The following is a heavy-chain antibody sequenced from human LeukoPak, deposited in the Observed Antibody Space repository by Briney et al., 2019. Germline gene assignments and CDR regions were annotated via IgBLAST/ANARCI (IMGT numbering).Heavy chain of an antibody. CDR3: ARDTSGYTYGPDY. D-gene: IGHD5-18*01. J-gene: IGHJ4*02. V-gene: IGHV3-33*01. CDR2: IWYDGSNK. Sequence: GRSLRLSCAASGFTFNNYGMHWVRQAPGKGLEWVAVIWYDGSNKYYADSVKGRFTISRDNSKNTLYLQMNSLRAEDTAVYYCARDTSGYTYGPDYWGQGTLVTVSS. CDR1: GFTFNNYG.